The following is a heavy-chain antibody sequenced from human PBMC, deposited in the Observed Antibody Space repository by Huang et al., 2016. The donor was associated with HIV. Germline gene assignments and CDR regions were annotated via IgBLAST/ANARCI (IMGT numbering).Heavy chain of an antibody. CDR2: ISNDGSNN. Sequence: QVQLVESGGGVVQPGRSLRLSCAAYGFPFNNHAMHWVRQAPGTVLDWVAVISNDGSNNYYADSVKGRFTISRDSSKSTLFLHMTSLRTEDTAVYYGARAKDTWDAYDIWGQGTMVIVSS. D-gene: IGHD5-18*01. CDR1: GFPFNNHA. CDR3: ARAKDTWDAYDI. J-gene: IGHJ3*02. V-gene: IGHV3-30-3*01.